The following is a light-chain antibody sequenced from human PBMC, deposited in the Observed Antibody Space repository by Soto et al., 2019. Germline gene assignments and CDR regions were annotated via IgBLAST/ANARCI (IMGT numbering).Light chain of an antibody. CDR1: QSVSSTH. V-gene: IGKV3-20*01. CDR3: QQYGNSPPYT. J-gene: IGKJ2*01. Sequence: EIVLTQSPGTLSLSPGERATLSCRASQSVSSTHLAWYQQKPGQAPRLLIYDASSRATGIPDRFSGSGSGTYFTLTISRLEPEDFAVYYCQQYGNSPPYTVGQGTKLEIK. CDR2: DAS.